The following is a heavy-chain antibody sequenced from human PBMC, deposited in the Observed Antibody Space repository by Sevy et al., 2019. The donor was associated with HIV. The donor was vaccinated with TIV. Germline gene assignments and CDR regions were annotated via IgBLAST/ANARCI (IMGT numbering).Heavy chain of an antibody. CDR3: VAANSWDDY. CDR1: GYTFSNYW. J-gene: IGHJ4*02. V-gene: IGHV3-74*01. Sequence: GGSLRLSCEGSGYTFSNYWMHWVRQAPGKGLEWVSRVNIDGSSTTYADSLKGRFTISRDHAENTMSLQMNTLRAEDTDLYYCVAANSWDDYWGQGTLVTVSS. CDR2: VNIDGSST. D-gene: IGHD6-13*01.